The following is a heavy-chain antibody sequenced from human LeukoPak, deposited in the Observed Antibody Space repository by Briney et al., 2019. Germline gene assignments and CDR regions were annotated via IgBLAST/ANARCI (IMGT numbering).Heavy chain of an antibody. CDR2: ISAYNGNT. Sequence: ASVKVSCKASGYTFTSYGISWVRQAPGQGLEWMGWISAYNGNTNCAQKLQGRVTMTTDTSTSTAYMELRSLRSDDTAVYYCARDPRTMVRGVYFDYWGQGTLVTVSS. V-gene: IGHV1-18*04. CDR3: ARDPRTMVRGVYFDY. CDR1: GYTFTSYG. J-gene: IGHJ4*02. D-gene: IGHD3-10*01.